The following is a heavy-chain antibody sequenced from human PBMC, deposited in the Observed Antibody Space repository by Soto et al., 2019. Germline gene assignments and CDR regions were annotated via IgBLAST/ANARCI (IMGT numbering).Heavy chain of an antibody. CDR2: IIPIFGTA. Sequence: SVKVSCKASGGTFSSYSISWVLQAPGQGLEWMGGIIPIFGTANYAQKFQGRVTITADESTSTAYMELSSLRSEDTAVYYCARYSGRPGLYYFDYWGQGTLVTVSS. D-gene: IGHD5-12*01. CDR3: ARYSGRPGLYYFDY. CDR1: GGTFSSYS. V-gene: IGHV1-69*13. J-gene: IGHJ4*02.